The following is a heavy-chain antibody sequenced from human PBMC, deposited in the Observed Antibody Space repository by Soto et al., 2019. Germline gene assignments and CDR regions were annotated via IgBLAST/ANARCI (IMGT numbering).Heavy chain of an antibody. Sequence: PSETLSLTCTVSGGSISSYYWSWIRQPPGKGLEWIGEINHSGSTNYNPSLKSRVTISVDTSKNQFSLKLSSVTAADTAVYYCARGEILVVPAAIRGYNYYYYYMGVWGKGTTFPFPS. D-gene: IGHD2-2*01. CDR3: ARGEILVVPAAIRGYNYYYYYMGV. CDR2: INHSGST. V-gene: IGHV4-34*01. CDR1: GGSISSYY. J-gene: IGHJ6*03.